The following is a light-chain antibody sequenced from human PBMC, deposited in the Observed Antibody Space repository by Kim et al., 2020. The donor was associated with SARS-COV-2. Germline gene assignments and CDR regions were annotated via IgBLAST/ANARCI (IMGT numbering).Light chain of an antibody. CDR3: QTCNGATWT. CDR1: QDISNF. Sequence: DIQMTQSPSSLSASAGDRVTITCRSSQDISNFLAWYQQKPGKVPKLLIYGASVLRSGVPSRFSGSGSGTDFTLTISNLQPEDVATYYCQTCNGATWTFGQGTKVDIK. CDR2: GAS. V-gene: IGKV1-27*01. J-gene: IGKJ1*01.